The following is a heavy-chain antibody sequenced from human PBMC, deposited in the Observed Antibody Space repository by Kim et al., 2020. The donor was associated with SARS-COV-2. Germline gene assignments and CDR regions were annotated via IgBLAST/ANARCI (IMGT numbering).Heavy chain of an antibody. CDR1: GFTFSNAW. V-gene: IGHV3-15*01. CDR2: IKSKTDGGTT. J-gene: IGHJ4*02. Sequence: GGSLRLSCAASGFTFSNAWMSWVRQAPGKGLEWVGRIKSKTDGGTTDYAAPVKGRFTISRDDSKNTLYLQMNSLKTEDTAVYYCTTDNSRPPYYYDSSGYYYADYWGQGTLVTVSS. D-gene: IGHD3-22*01. CDR3: TTDNSRPPYYYDSSGYYYADY.